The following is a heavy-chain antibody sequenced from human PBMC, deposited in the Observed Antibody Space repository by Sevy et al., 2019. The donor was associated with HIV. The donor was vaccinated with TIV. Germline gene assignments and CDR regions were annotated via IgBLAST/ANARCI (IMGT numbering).Heavy chain of an antibody. CDR3: ARDKDYSNYLPDY. V-gene: IGHV3-33*01. J-gene: IGHJ4*02. CDR1: GFTFSSHG. D-gene: IGHD4-4*01. CDR2: IWYDGSNK. Sequence: GGSLRLSCAASGFTFSSHGMHWVRQAPGKGLEWVAVIWYDGSNKYYADSVKGRFTISRDNSKSTLFLQIKSLRAEDTAVYFCARDKDYSNYLPDYWGQGTLVTVS.